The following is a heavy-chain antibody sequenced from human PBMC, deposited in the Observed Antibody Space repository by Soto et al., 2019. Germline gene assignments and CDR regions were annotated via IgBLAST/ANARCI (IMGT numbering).Heavy chain of an antibody. CDR3: AREKGLLWFGELSQKNWFDA. CDR2: ISAYNGNT. J-gene: IGHJ5*02. CDR1: GYTFTSYG. D-gene: IGHD3-10*01. Sequence: SVKVSCKASGYTFTSYGISWVRQAPGQGLEWMGWISAYNGNTNYAQKLQGRVTMTTDTSTSTAYMELRSLRSDDTAVYYCAREKGLLWFGELSQKNWFDACGQGTLVTVSS. V-gene: IGHV1-18*04.